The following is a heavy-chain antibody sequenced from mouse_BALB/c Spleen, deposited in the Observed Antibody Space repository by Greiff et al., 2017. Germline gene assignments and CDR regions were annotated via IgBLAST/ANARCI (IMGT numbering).Heavy chain of an antibody. CDR1: GYTFTDYE. CDR2: IDPETGGT. J-gene: IGHJ4*01. Sequence: VQLQQSGAELVRPGASVTLSCKASGYTFTDYEMHWVKQTPVHGLEWIGAIDPETGGTAYNQKFKGKATLTADKSSSTAYMELRSLTSEDSAVYYCAIGGGGAMDYWGQGTSVTVSS. CDR3: AIGGGGAMDY. V-gene: IGHV1-15*01.